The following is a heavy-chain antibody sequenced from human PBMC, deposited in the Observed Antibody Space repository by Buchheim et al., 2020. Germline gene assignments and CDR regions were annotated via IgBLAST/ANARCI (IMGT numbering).Heavy chain of an antibody. Sequence: QVQLVQSGAEVKKPGASVKVSCKASGYTFTSYYMHWVRQAPGQGLEWMGIINPSGGSTSYAQKFQGRVTMTRDTSTSPVYMELSSLRSEDTAVYYCARAPDIVGATNIDWYFDLWGRGTL. J-gene: IGHJ2*01. CDR3: ARAPDIVGATNIDWYFDL. CDR1: GYTFTSYY. D-gene: IGHD1-26*01. V-gene: IGHV1-46*01. CDR2: INPSGGST.